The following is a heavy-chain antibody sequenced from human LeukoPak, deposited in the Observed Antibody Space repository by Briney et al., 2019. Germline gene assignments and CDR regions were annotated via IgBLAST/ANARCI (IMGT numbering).Heavy chain of an antibody. V-gene: IGHV4-59*01. Sequence: PSETLSLTCTVSGGSISSYYWSWIRQPPGKGLEWIGYIYYNGSTNYNPSLKSRVTISVDRSKNQFSLRLTSVTAADTALYYCARFGYSSGGDYFDCWGQGTLVTVSS. D-gene: IGHD6-19*01. CDR1: GGSISSYY. CDR2: IYYNGST. CDR3: ARFGYSSGGDYFDC. J-gene: IGHJ4*02.